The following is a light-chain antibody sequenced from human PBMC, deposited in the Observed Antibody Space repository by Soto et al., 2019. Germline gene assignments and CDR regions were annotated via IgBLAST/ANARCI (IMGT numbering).Light chain of an antibody. CDR1: QDISNY. J-gene: IGKJ3*01. Sequence: DIQMTQSPSSLSASVGDRVTITCQASQDISNYLNWYQQKPGKAPKLLIYDASNLETGVPSRFSGSGSGTDFTFTISSLQPEDIKQYDNLPPFTFGPGTKVDIK. CDR3: KQYDNLPPFT. V-gene: IGKV1-33*01. CDR2: DAS.